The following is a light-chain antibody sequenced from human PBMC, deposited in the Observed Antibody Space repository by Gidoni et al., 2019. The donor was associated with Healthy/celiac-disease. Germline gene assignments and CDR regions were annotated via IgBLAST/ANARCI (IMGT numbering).Light chain of an antibody. CDR1: QSISSY. CDR2: AAS. V-gene: IGKV1-39*01. J-gene: IGKJ1*01. Sequence: DIQMTQSPSSLSASVGDIVTITCRASQSISSYLNWYQQKPGKAPKLLIYAASSLQRGVPSRFSGSGSGTDFTLTISSLQPEDFATYYCRQSYSTPRTFGQGTKVEIK. CDR3: RQSYSTPRT.